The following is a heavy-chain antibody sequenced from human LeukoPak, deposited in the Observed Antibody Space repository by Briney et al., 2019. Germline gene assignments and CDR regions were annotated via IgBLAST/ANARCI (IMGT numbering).Heavy chain of an antibody. CDR1: NGSISNYY. CDR2: ISYSGSP. Sequence: SETLSLTCTVSNGSISNYYWSWVLQPPGKGLESIGLISYSGSPNYNPSLKSRVTTSVDTSKNQFSLRLSSVTAADTAVYYCARDYGDYVGAFDIWGQGTMVTVSS. V-gene: IGHV4-59*01. J-gene: IGHJ3*02. CDR3: ARDYGDYVGAFDI. D-gene: IGHD4-17*01.